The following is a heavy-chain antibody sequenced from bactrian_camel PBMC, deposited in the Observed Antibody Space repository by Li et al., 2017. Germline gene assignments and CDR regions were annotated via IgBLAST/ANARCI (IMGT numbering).Heavy chain of an antibody. CDR1: GYTFNTY. Sequence: DVQLVESGGGPALAGGSVRLSCAASGYTFNTYSWFRQAPGQEREGVAAIDTGDGSTYYQNSVEGRFTISRDNVKNTLYLQMNNLKPEDTANYFCAYLYRRSLVAGLTNWAYYGHGTQVTVS. J-gene: IGHJ4*01. V-gene: IGHV3S40*01. CDR2: IDTGDGST. D-gene: IGHD2*01.